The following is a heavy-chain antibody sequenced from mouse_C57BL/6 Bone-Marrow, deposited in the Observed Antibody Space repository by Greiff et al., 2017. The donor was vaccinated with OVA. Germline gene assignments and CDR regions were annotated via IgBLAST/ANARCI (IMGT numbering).Heavy chain of an antibody. D-gene: IGHD5-5*01. CDR3: ASYRAWFAY. CDR2: IDPSDSYT. Sequence: QVQLKESGAELVMPGASMKLSCKASGYTFTSYWMHWVKQRPGQGLEWIGEIDPSDSYTNYNQKFKGKSTLTVDKSSSTAYMQLSSLTSEDSAVYYCASYRAWFAYWGQGTLVTVSA. V-gene: IGHV1-69*01. CDR1: GYTFTSYW. J-gene: IGHJ3*01.